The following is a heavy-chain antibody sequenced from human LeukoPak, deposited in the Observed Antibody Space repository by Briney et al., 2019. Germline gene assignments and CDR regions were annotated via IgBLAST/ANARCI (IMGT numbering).Heavy chain of an antibody. D-gene: IGHD3-16*01. V-gene: IGHV3-74*01. Sequence: PGGSLRLSCAASGFTFSTYWMHWVRQAPGRGLVWVSRIKSDGGSRNYADSVKGRFTISRDNSKNTLYLQMNSLRAEDTAVYYCARGDFMITFGGGYYFDYWGQGTLVTVSS. J-gene: IGHJ4*02. CDR3: ARGDFMITFGGGYYFDY. CDR2: IKSDGGSR. CDR1: GFTFSTYW.